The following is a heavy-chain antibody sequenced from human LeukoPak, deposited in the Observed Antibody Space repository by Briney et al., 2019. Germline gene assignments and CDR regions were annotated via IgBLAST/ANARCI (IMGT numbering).Heavy chain of an antibody. CDR2: ISGSGGST. Sequence: HPGGSLRLSCAASGFTFSSYAMSWVRQAPGKGLEWVSAISGSGGSTYYADSVKGRFTISRDNSKNTLYLQMNSLRAEDTAVYYCAKWLLQHPHYYYYYGMDVWGKGTTVTVSS. V-gene: IGHV3-23*01. CDR3: AKWLLQHPHYYYYYGMDV. D-gene: IGHD3-22*01. CDR1: GFTFSSYA. J-gene: IGHJ6*04.